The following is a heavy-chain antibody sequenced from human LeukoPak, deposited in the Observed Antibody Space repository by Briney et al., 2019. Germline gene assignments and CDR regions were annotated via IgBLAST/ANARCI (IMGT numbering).Heavy chain of an antibody. CDR2: INASNGNT. J-gene: IGHJ4*02. V-gene: IGHV1-3*01. CDR1: GYTFTSYA. Sequence: ASVKVSCKASGYTFTSYAMHWVRQAPGQRLEWMGWINASNGNTKYSQKFLGRVTITRDTSASTAYMELSSLRSEDTAVYYCARVKGSFGVVPAPFDYWGQGTLVTVSS. D-gene: IGHD3-3*01. CDR3: ARVKGSFGVVPAPFDY.